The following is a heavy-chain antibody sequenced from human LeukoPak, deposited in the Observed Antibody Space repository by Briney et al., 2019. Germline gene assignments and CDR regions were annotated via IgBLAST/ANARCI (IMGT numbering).Heavy chain of an antibody. Sequence: GGSLRLSCAASGFTFSSYSMNWVRQAPGKGLEWVSYISSSSSTIYYADSVKGRFTISRDNAKNSLYLQMSSLRAEDTAVYYCARDLWSVLRDYYGMDVWGQGTTVTVSS. J-gene: IGHJ6*02. CDR1: GFTFSSYS. D-gene: IGHD3-3*01. CDR3: ARDLWSVLRDYYGMDV. CDR2: ISSSSSTI. V-gene: IGHV3-48*04.